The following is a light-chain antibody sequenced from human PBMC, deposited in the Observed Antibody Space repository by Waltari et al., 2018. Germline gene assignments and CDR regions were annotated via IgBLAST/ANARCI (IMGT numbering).Light chain of an antibody. V-gene: IGKV3-11*01. CDR1: HSVSIY. CDR2: DAS. Sequence: EVVLTQSPATLSLSPGERATLPCRASHSVSIYLVWYQQKPGQAPRLRISDASNRATGIPARFSGGGSGTDFTLTIGSLEPEDSAVYYCQQRNTWPTVTFGGGTKVEIK. CDR3: QQRNTWPTVT. J-gene: IGKJ4*01.